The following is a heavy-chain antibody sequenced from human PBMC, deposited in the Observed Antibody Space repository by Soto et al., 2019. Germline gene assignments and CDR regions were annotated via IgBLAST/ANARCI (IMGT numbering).Heavy chain of an antibody. CDR1: GFTFSSYA. CDR2: ISYDGSNK. V-gene: IGHV3-30-3*01. CDR3: ARGEAADYFDY. J-gene: IGHJ4*02. D-gene: IGHD6-25*01. Sequence: QVQLVESGGGVVQPGRSLRLSCAASGFTFSSYAMHWVRQAPGKGLEWVAVISYDGSNKYYADSVKGRFTISRDNSKNPLYLQMNSLRAEDTAVYYCARGEAADYFDYWGQGTLVTVSS.